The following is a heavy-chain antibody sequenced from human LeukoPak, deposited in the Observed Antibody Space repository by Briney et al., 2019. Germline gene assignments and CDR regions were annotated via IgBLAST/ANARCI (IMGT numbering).Heavy chain of an antibody. CDR2: IYYSGST. CDR1: GGSINNYY. Sequence: SETLSLTCTVSGGSINNYYWSWIRQPPGKGLEWIGYIYYSGSTNYNPSLKSRVTITVDTSENQFSLRLNSVTAADTAVYYCASPGMGYWGQGTLVTVSS. D-gene: IGHD3-16*01. CDR3: ASPGMGY. V-gene: IGHV4-59*01. J-gene: IGHJ4*02.